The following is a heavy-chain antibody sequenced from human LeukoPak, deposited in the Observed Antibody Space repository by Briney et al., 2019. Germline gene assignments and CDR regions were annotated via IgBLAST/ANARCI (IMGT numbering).Heavy chain of an antibody. Sequence: KPSETLSLTCTVSGGSISSSSYYWGWIRQPPGKGLEWIGEINHSGSTNYNPSLKSRVTISVDTSKNQFSLKLSSVTAADTAVYYCARVEIVVVPAASRYYYYGMDVWGQGTTVTVSS. D-gene: IGHD2-2*01. CDR2: INHSGST. V-gene: IGHV4-39*07. CDR3: ARVEIVVVPAASRYYYYGMDV. CDR1: GGSISSSSYY. J-gene: IGHJ6*02.